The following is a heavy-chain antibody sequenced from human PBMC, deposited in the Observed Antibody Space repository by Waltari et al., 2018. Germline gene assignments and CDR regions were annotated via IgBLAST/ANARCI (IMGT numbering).Heavy chain of an antibody. Sequence: EVQLLESGGGLVQPGVSLSLSCAPSCIIFNNFSINWVRLAPGTGLEWVSGINGYGDKTYYADSVKGRFTLSRDNSRNTLSLQMNSLRAEDTAVYYCAKAHFYDTSGYIEHWGQGTLVTVSS. CDR1: CIIFNNFS. V-gene: IGHV3-23*01. CDR3: AKAHFYDTSGYIEH. D-gene: IGHD3-22*01. J-gene: IGHJ5*02. CDR2: INGYGDKT.